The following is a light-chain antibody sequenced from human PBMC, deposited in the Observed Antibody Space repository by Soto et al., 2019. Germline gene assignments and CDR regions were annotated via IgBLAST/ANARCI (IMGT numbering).Light chain of an antibody. V-gene: IGKV3-20*01. CDR2: GAS. CDR3: QQYGSSPLT. CDR1: QSVSSSY. J-gene: IGKJ4*01. Sequence: EIVLTQSPGTLSLSPGERATLSCRASQSVSSSYLAWYQQKPGQAPRLLIYGASSRATGIPDRFSGSGSGKDFTLTISRPEAEDFAVYYCQQYGSSPLTFGGGTKVEIK.